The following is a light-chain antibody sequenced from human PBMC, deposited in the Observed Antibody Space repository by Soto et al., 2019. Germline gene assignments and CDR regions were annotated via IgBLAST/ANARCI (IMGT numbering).Light chain of an antibody. CDR3: QSYDSSLGAV. CDR1: SSNIGAGYD. V-gene: IGLV1-40*01. J-gene: IGLJ7*01. CDR2: GNS. Sequence: QTVVTQPPSVSGAPGQRVTISCTGSSSNIGAGYDVHWYQQLPGTAPKLLIYGNSNRPSGVPDRFSGSKSGTSASLAITGLQAKDEADYYCQSYDSSLGAVFGGGTQLTVL.